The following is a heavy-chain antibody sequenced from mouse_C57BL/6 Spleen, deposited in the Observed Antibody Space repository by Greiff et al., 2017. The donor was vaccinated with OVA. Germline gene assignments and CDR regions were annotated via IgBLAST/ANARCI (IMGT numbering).Heavy chain of an antibody. J-gene: IGHJ4*01. CDR2: IWGDGST. D-gene: IGHD3-2*01. V-gene: IGHV2-3*01. CDR1: GFSLTSYG. Sequence: VKVEESGPGLVAPSQSLSITCTVSGFSLTSYGVSWVRQPPGKGLEWLGVIWGDGSTNYHSALISRLSISKDNSKSQVFLKLNSLQTDDTATYYCAKPAGGSTALYYYAMDYWGQGTSVTVSS. CDR3: AKPAGGSTALYYYAMDY.